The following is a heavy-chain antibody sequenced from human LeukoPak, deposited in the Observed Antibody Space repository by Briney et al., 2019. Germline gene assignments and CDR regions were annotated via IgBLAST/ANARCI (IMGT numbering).Heavy chain of an antibody. Sequence: PSETLSLTCAVYGGSFSGYYWSWLRQPPGKGLEWVGEINHSGSTKYNPSLKSRVTISVDTSKNQFSMKLSSVTAADTAVYDCARGSYYYGSGSHFDYWGQGTLVTVSS. D-gene: IGHD3-10*01. CDR2: INHSGST. CDR1: GGSFSGYY. J-gene: IGHJ4*02. CDR3: ARGSYYYGSGSHFDY. V-gene: IGHV4-34*01.